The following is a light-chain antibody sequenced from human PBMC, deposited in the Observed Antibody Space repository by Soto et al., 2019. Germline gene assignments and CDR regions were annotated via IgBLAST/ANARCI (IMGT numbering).Light chain of an antibody. CDR2: AAS. CDR3: QQANGFPFT. V-gene: IGKV1D-12*01. Sequence: DIQMTQSPSSVSASVGDRVTITCRASQEISNWLAWYQQKPSTAPKLLIYAASSLQSGVPSRFSGSGSGTDFTLTISSLQPEDFATYYCQQANGFPFTFGPGTKVAIK. CDR1: QEISNW. J-gene: IGKJ3*01.